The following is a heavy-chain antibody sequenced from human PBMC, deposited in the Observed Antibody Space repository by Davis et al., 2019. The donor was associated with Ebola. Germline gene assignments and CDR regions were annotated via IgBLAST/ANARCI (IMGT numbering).Heavy chain of an antibody. CDR3: ARGGRVFYYGMDV. D-gene: IGHD2-8*01. V-gene: IGHV3-74*01. J-gene: IGHJ6*04. Sequence: PGGSLRLSCAASGFTFSRYWMHWVRQAPGKGLVWVSRMNSDGSSTSYADSVKGRFTISRDNAKNTLYLQMNSLRAEDTAVYYCARGGRVFYYGMDVWGKGTTVIVSS. CDR2: MNSDGSST. CDR1: GFTFSRYW.